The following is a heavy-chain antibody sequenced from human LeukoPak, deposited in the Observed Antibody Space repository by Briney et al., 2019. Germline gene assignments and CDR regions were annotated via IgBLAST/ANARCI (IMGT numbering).Heavy chain of an antibody. CDR1: GFSYSSYA. Sequence: GGSLRLSCAVSGFSYSSYAMSWVRQAPGKGLEGVSTISGSGDTYYVDSVKGRFTISRDNSKNTLYMQMNSLRAEDTAVYYCAKEGGYNYGYLDSWGQGTLVTVSS. V-gene: IGHV3-23*01. CDR3: AKEGGYNYGYLDS. J-gene: IGHJ4*02. D-gene: IGHD5-18*01. CDR2: ISGSGDT.